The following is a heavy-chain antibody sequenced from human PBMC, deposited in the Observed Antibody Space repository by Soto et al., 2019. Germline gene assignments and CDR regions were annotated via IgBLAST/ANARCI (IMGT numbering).Heavy chain of an antibody. CDR1: GDTFTSYD. D-gene: IGHD3-10*01. Sequence: AAVKVSCKASGDTFTSYDINWVRQATGQGLEWMGWMNPNSGNTGYAQKFQGRVTMTRNTSISTAYMELSSLRSEDTAVYYCARGLFTMVRGVIITEDAFDIWGQGTMVTVSS. CDR3: ARGLFTMVRGVIITEDAFDI. V-gene: IGHV1-8*01. J-gene: IGHJ3*02. CDR2: MNPNSGNT.